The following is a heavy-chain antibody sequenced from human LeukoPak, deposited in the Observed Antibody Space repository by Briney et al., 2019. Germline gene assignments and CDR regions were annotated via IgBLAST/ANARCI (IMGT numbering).Heavy chain of an antibody. CDR2: IYHSGST. V-gene: IGHV4-38-2*01. CDR1: GYSISSGYY. CDR3: ARAYSKLDY. Sequence: SETLSLTCAVSGYSISSGYYWGWIRQPPGNGLEWIGSIYHSGSTYYNPSLKSRVTISVDTSKNQFSLKLSSVTAADTAVYYCARAYSKLDYWGQGTLVTVSS. J-gene: IGHJ4*02. D-gene: IGHD4-11*01.